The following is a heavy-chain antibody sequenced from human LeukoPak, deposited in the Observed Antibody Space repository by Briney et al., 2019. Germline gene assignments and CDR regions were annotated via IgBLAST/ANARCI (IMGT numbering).Heavy chain of an antibody. CDR3: ARVRPTYYYDSSGFSGEYFQH. CDR2: IIPILGLA. Sequence: ASVKVSCKASGGTFSSYAISWVRQAPGQGLEWMGRIIPILGLANYAQKFQGRVTITADKSTSTAYMELSSLRSEDTAVYYCARVRPTYYYDSSGFSGEYFQHWGQGTLVTVSS. D-gene: IGHD3-22*01. J-gene: IGHJ1*01. V-gene: IGHV1-69*04. CDR1: GGTFSSYA.